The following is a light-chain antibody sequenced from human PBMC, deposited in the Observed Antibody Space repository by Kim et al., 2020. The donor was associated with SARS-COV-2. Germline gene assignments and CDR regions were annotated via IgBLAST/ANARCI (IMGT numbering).Light chain of an antibody. Sequence: VCAGRTASITCSGDKLGDKYTCWYQQKAGQSPVLVIYQDTKRPSGIPERFSGSNSGNTATLTISGTQAMDEADYFCQAWDINTVVFGGGTKLTVL. CDR2: QDT. CDR3: QAWDINTVV. CDR1: KLGDKY. J-gene: IGLJ2*01. V-gene: IGLV3-1*01.